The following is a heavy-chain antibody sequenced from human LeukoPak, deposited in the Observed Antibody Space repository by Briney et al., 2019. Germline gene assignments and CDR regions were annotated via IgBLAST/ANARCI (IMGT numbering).Heavy chain of an antibody. Sequence: GGSLRLSCAASGFTFSSYWIHWVRQAPGKGLVWVSRINSDGSSTTYADSVKGRFTISRDNAKNTLYLQMNSLRAEDTAVYYCARVAGSYAAPDYWGQGTPDTVSS. D-gene: IGHD3-16*01. CDR2: INSDGSST. CDR3: ARVAGSYAAPDY. CDR1: GFTFSSYW. V-gene: IGHV3-74*01. J-gene: IGHJ4*02.